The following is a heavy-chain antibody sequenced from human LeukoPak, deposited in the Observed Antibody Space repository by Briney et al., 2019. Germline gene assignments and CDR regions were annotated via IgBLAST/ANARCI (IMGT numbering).Heavy chain of an antibody. CDR2: IYYSGST. D-gene: IGHD5-18*01. CDR3: ARLGDRNSGYSYGYPVGY. V-gene: IGHV4-39*01. J-gene: IGHJ4*02. Sequence: SETLSLTCTVSGGSISSSSYHWGWIRQPPGKGLEWIGRIYYSGSTYYNPSLKSRVTISVDTSKNQFSLKLSSVTAADTAVYYCARLGDRNSGYSYGYPVGYWGQGTLVTVSS. CDR1: GGSISSSSYH.